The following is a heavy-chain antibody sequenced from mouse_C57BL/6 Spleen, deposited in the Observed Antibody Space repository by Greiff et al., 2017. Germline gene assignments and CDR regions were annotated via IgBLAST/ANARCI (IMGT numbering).Heavy chain of an antibody. V-gene: IGHV1-19*01. CDR2: INPYNGGT. D-gene: IGHD1-1*01. CDR3: ARGDNGRNYFDY. CDR1: GYTFTDYY. J-gene: IGHJ2*01. Sequence: EVQRVASGPVLVKPGASVKMSCKASGYTFTDYYMNWVKQSHGKSLEWIGVINPYNGGTSYNQKFKGKATLTVDKSSSTAYMELNSLTSEDSAVYYCARGDNGRNYFDYWGQGTTLTVSS.